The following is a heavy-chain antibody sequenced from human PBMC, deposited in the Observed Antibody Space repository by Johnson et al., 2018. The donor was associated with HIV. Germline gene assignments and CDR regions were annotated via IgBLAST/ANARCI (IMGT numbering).Heavy chain of an antibody. Sequence: QEKLVESGGGVVQPWRSLRLSCAASGFTFSSHGMHWVRQAPGKGLEWVAVIWYDGSNKYYADSVKGRFTISRDNSKNTLYLQMNSLRAEDTAVYYCARVTLVLDIWGQGTMVTVSS. CDR2: IWYDGSNK. CDR1: GFTFSSHG. V-gene: IGHV3-30*19. CDR3: ARVTLVLDI. D-gene: IGHD4-23*01. J-gene: IGHJ3*02.